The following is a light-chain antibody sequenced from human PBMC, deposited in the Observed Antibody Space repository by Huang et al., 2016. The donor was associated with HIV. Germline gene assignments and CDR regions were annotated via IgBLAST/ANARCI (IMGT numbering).Light chain of an antibody. CDR1: QSVSSN. Sequence: EIVMTQSPATLSVSPGERATLSCRASQSVSSNLAWYQQQPGQAPRLRVDGASTRATGIPARFSGSGSGTEFTLTISSLQSEDFAVYYCQQYNNWPPWT. CDR3: QQYNNWPPWT. CDR2: GAS. V-gene: IGKV3-15*01. J-gene: IGKJ1*01.